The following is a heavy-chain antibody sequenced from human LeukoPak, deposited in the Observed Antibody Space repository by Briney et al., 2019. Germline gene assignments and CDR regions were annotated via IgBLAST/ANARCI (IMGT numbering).Heavy chain of an antibody. J-gene: IGHJ4*02. V-gene: IGHV3-53*01. D-gene: IGHD3-22*01. CDR3: ARDFKKGSGYDY. Sequence: PGGSLRLSCAASGFTVSSNYMTWVRQAPGKGLEWVSVIYNGGSTYYADSVKGRFTISRDNSKNTLYPQMNNLRAEDTAVYYCARDFKKGSGYDYWGQGSLVTVSS. CDR1: GFTVSSNY. CDR2: IYNGGST.